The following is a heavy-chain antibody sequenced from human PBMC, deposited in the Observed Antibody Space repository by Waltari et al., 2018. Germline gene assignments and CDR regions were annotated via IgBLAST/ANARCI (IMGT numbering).Heavy chain of an antibody. V-gene: IGHV1-69*01. Sequence: QVQLVQSGAEVKKPGASVKVSCKASGYTFTSYYMHWVRQAPGQGLEWMGGIIPIFGTANYAQKFQGRVTITADESTSTAYMELSSLRSEDTAVYYCARGRYYYDSSGYVIDYWGQGTLVTVSS. CDR1: GYTFTSYY. J-gene: IGHJ4*02. CDR3: ARGRYYYDSSGYVIDY. D-gene: IGHD3-22*01. CDR2: IIPIFGTA.